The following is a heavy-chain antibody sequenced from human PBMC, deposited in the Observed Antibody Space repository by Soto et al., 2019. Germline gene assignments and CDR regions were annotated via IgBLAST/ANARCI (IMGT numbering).Heavy chain of an antibody. V-gene: IGHV1-58*01. CDR2: IVVGSGNT. CDR1: GFTFTSSA. Sequence: GASVKVSCKASGFTFTSSAVQWVRQARGQRLEWMGWIVVGSGNTNYAQKFQERVTITRDMSTSTAYMELSSLRSEDTAVYYCAAEAGVVIPWGMAVWGQGTTVTVSS. J-gene: IGHJ6*02. CDR3: AAEAGVVIPWGMAV. D-gene: IGHD3-3*01.